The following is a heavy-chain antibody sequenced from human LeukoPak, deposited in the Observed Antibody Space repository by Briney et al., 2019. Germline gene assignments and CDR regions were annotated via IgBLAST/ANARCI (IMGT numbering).Heavy chain of an antibody. Sequence: GGSLRLSCAASGFTVSSSYMNWVRHTPRKGLGWVSVIYSGTSTYYADSVKGRFTISRDNSKNTLYLQMNSLRAEDTAVYYCARGRRAGRFDYWGQGTLVTVSS. V-gene: IGHV3-53*01. CDR1: GFTVSSSY. D-gene: IGHD6-19*01. J-gene: IGHJ4*02. CDR2: IYSGTST. CDR3: ARGRRAGRFDY.